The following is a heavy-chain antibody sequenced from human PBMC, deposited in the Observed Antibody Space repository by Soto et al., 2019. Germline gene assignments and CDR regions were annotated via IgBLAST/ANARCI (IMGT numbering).Heavy chain of an antibody. J-gene: IGHJ6*01. CDR2: ISAYNGNT. V-gene: IGHV1-18*01. Sequence: ASVKLSCKASVYTFTSYVISWLRHAPGQGLEGMGWISAYNGNTNYAQKLQGRVTMTTDTSTSTAYMELRSLRSDDTAVYYCARDGAEQHESKHLYSAYGMDVWGQGTTVTV. CDR3: ARDGAEQHESKHLYSAYGMDV. CDR1: VYTFTSYV. D-gene: IGHD6-13*01.